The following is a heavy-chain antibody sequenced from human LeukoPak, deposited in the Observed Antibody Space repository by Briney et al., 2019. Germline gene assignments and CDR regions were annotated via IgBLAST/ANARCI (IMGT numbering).Heavy chain of an antibody. CDR3: ARDMSGWYYFDY. Sequence: ASVKVSCKASGYTFTSYDINWVRQASGQGLEWMGWMNPNSGNTGYAQKFQGRVTMTRNTSISTAYMELSSLRSEDTAVYYCARDMSGWYYFDYWGQGTLVTVSS. CDR1: GYTFTSYD. D-gene: IGHD6-19*01. J-gene: IGHJ4*02. CDR2: MNPNSGNT. V-gene: IGHV1-8*01.